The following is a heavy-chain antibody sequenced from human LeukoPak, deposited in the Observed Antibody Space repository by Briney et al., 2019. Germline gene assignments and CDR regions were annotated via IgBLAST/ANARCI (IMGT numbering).Heavy chain of an antibody. D-gene: IGHD3-10*01. J-gene: IGHJ4*02. Sequence: GGSLRLSCAVSGFTFSSYSMNWVRQAPGKGLEWVSCISSSSTYIYYADSVEGRFTIPRDNAKNSLYLQMNSLRAEDTAVYYCARVGDSGSDDYWGQGTLVTVSS. CDR1: GFTFSSYS. V-gene: IGHV3-21*01. CDR2: ISSSSTYI. CDR3: ARVGDSGSDDY.